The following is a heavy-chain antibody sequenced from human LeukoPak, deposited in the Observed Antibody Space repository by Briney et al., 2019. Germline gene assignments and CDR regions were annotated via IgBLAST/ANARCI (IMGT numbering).Heavy chain of an antibody. V-gene: IGHV3-30*18. CDR1: GFTFSSYG. Sequence: PGRSLRLSCAASGFTFSSYGMHWVRQAPGKGLEWVAVISYDGSNKYYADSVKGRFTISRDNSKNTLYLQMDSLRAEDTAVYYCAKTKNIVVVSAVGWFDPWGQGTLVTVSS. J-gene: IGHJ5*02. CDR3: AKTKNIVVVSAVGWFDP. CDR2: ISYDGSNK. D-gene: IGHD2-2*01.